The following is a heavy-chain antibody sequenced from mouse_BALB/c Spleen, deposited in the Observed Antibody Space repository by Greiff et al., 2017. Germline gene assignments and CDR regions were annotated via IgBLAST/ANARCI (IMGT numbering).Heavy chain of an antibody. Sequence: QVQLQQSGAELAKPGASVKMSCKASGYTFTSYWMHWVKQRPGQGLEWIGYINPSTGYTEYNQKFKDKATLTADKSSSTAYMQLSSLTSEDSAVYYCARWNWDGFDYWGQGTTLTVSS. J-gene: IGHJ2*01. V-gene: IGHV1-7*01. CDR2: INPSTGYT. CDR1: GYTFTSYW. D-gene: IGHD4-1*01. CDR3: ARWNWDGFDY.